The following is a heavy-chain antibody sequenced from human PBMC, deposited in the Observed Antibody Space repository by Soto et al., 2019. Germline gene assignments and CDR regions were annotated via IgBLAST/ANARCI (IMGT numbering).Heavy chain of an antibody. CDR1: GGTFSNYA. Sequence: QVQLVQSGAEVKKPGSSVKVSCKASGGTFSNYAITWVRQAPGQGLEWLGRIIPIFGTTDYAQKFQGRVTITADESTTKAYMELSSLRSDDTAVYYCAKDGGREGYFDNWFDPWGQGTLVTVSS. D-gene: IGHD2-15*01. J-gene: IGHJ5*02. CDR2: IIPIFGTT. V-gene: IGHV1-69*15. CDR3: AKDGGREGYFDNWFDP.